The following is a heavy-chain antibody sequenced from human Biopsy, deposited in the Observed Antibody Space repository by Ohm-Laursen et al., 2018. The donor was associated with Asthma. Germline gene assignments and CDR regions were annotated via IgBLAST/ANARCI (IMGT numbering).Heavy chain of an antibody. CDR1: GFTFSNYG. CDR3: ARDGPELPTELDY. CDR2: ISFDGSNK. J-gene: IGHJ4*02. D-gene: IGHD1-14*01. Sequence: SLRLSCAASGFTFSNYGMHWVRQAPGKGLDWVAVISFDGSNKNYTGSVKGRFTISRDNAKNSLYLQMNSLRAEDTAVYYCARDGPELPTELDYWGPGTLVTVSS. V-gene: IGHV3-30*03.